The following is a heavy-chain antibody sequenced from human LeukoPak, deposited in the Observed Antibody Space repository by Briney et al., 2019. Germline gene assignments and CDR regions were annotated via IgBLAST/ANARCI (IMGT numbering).Heavy chain of an antibody. CDR1: GGSISSSNYY. CDR3: ARRLEYSSGWYGNDAFDI. V-gene: IGHV4-39*01. CDR2: IYYSGST. Sequence: PSETLSLTCTVSGGSISSSNYYWGWIRQPPGKGLEWIGSIYYSGSTHYNPSLKSRVTISVDTSKNQFSLKLSSVTAADTAVYYCARRLEYSSGWYGNDAFDIWGQGTMVTVSS. D-gene: IGHD6-19*01. J-gene: IGHJ3*02.